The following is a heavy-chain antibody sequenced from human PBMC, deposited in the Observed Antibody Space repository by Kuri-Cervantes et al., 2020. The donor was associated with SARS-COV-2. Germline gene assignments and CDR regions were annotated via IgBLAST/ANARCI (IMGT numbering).Heavy chain of an antibody. V-gene: IGHV3-48*04. CDR1: GFTFSSYS. D-gene: IGHD3-10*01. J-gene: IGHJ6*02. CDR2: ISSSSSTI. CDR3: ARVVTMVRGVIENGMDV. Sequence: GGSLRLSCAASGFTFSSYSMNWVRQAPGKGLEWVSYISSSSSTIYYADSVKGRFTISRDNAKNSLYLQMNSLRAEDTAVYYCARVVTMVRGVIENGMDVWGQGTTVTVSS.